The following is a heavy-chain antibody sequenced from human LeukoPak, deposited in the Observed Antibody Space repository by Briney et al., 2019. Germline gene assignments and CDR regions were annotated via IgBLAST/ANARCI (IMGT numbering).Heavy chain of an antibody. D-gene: IGHD6-6*01. CDR2: INHSGST. V-gene: IGHV4-34*01. Sequence: NPSETLSLTCAVYGGSFSGYYWSWIRQPPGKGLEWIGEINHSGSTNYNPSLKSRVTISVDTSKNQFSLKLSSVTAADTAVYYCARGGIAARQEYWGQGTLVTVSS. CDR3: ARGGIAARQEY. CDR1: GGSFSGYY. J-gene: IGHJ4*02.